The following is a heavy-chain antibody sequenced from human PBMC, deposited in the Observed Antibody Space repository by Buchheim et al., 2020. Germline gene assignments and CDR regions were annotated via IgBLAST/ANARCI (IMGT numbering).Heavy chain of an antibody. D-gene: IGHD6-19*01. J-gene: IGHJ4*02. CDR1: GFTFSSYA. CDR2: LTDSGGRT. V-gene: IGHV3-23*01. Sequence: EVQLLESGGGLVQPGGSLRLSCAASGFTFSSYAMSWVRQAPGKGLEWVSGLTDSGGRTFYADSVKGRFTISRDNSKRILYLEMNSLRAEDTAIYYCAKGVETVGWLGGFDYWAQGTL. CDR3: AKGVETVGWLGGFDY.